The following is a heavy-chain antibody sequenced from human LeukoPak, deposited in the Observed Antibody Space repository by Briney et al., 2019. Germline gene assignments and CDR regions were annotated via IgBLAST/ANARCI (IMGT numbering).Heavy chain of an antibody. CDR3: ARDGRETIFGVALTNYYYYYGMDV. CDR2: INPSSGST. Sequence: ASVKVSCKASGYTFTSYYMHWVRQAHGQGLERMGIINPSSGSTSYAQKFQGRVTMTRDTSTSTVYMELSSLRSGDTAVYYCARDGRETIFGVALTNYYYYYGMDVWGQGTTVTVSS. D-gene: IGHD3-3*01. CDR1: GYTFTSYY. J-gene: IGHJ6*02. V-gene: IGHV1-46*01.